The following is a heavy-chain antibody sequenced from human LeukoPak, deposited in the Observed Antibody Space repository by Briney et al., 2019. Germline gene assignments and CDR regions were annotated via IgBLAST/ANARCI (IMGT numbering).Heavy chain of an antibody. CDR3: ARGPPYRFHWGAYYFDY. V-gene: IGHV1-18*01. J-gene: IGHJ4*02. D-gene: IGHD1-26*01. Sequence: ASVKVSCKASGYTFTSYGISWVRQAPGQGLEWMGWISAYNGNTNYAQKLQGRVTMTTDTSTSTAYMELRSLRSDDTAVYYCARGPPYRFHWGAYYFDYWGQGTLVTVSS. CDR2: ISAYNGNT. CDR1: GYTFTSYG.